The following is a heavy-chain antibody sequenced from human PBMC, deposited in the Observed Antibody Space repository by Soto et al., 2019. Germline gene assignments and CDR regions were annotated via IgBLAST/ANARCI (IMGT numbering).Heavy chain of an antibody. J-gene: IGHJ6*02. CDR2: ISHDGSNK. Sequence: ESGGGVVQPGRSLRLSCAASGFTFYKYGMHWVRQAPGKGLDWVALISHDGSNKYYVDSVKGRFTIARDNSKNTVFLQMNSLRPEDTALYFCAKDDSNRWYNYYAMDVWGQGTTVTVSS. V-gene: IGHV3-30*18. D-gene: IGHD3-22*01. CDR3: AKDDSNRWYNYYAMDV. CDR1: GFTFYKYG.